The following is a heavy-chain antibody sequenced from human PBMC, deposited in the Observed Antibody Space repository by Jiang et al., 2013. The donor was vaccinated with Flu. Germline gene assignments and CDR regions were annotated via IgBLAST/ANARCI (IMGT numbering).Heavy chain of an antibody. J-gene: IGHJ4*02. Sequence: GIIDPGDSDTRYSPSFQGLVTISADKSLNTVYLQWTTLRAPDTAIYYCARQQPLAHFDHWGQGTLVTVSS. CDR3: ARQQPLAHFDH. V-gene: IGHV5-51*01. CDR2: IDPGDSDT. D-gene: IGHD5-18*01.